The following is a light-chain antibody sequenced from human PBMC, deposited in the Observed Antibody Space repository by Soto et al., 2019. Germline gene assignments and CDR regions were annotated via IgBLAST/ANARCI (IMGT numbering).Light chain of an antibody. V-gene: IGKV1-16*02. Sequence: DIQMTQSPSSLSASVGDRVTITCRASQAIRNHLAWFQQKPGKPPKSLIYDESSLQGGVPSKYSGSGSGTDFTLTISSLQPEDFSTYYCQQYHNYPVTFGGRTMVEIK. CDR1: QAIRNH. J-gene: IGKJ4*01. CDR3: QQYHNYPVT. CDR2: DES.